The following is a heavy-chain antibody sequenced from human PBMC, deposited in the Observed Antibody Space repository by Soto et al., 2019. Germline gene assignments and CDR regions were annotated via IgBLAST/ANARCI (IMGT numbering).Heavy chain of an antibody. D-gene: IGHD2-8*01. J-gene: IGHJ4*02. CDR1: GGSISSGGYY. CDR2: IYYSGST. CDR3: ARTKERYFDY. Sequence: KPSETLSLTCSVSGGSISSGGYYWSWIRQHPGKGLEWIGYIYYSGSTYYNPSLKSRVTISVDTSKNQFSLKLSSVTAADTAVYYCARTKERYFDYWGQGTLVTVSS. V-gene: IGHV4-31*03.